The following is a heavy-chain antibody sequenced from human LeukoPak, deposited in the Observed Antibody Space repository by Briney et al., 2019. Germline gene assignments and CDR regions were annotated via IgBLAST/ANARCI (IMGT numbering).Heavy chain of an antibody. V-gene: IGHV1-8*01. CDR3: ARVGEYYSGGSCYSVRYFQH. D-gene: IGHD2-15*01. CDR1: GYTFTSYD. Sequence: ASVKVSCKASGYTFTSYDISWVRQATGQGLEWMGWMNPNSGNTGYAQKFQGRVTMTRNTSISTAYMELSSLRSEDTAVYYCARVGEYYSGGSCYSVRYFQHWGQGTLVTVSS. CDR2: MNPNSGNT. J-gene: IGHJ1*01.